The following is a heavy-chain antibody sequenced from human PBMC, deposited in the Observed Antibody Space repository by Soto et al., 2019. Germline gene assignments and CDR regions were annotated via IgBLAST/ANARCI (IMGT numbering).Heavy chain of an antibody. Sequence: QVLLVESGGGVVQPGRSLRLSCAGSGFTFSNYGLHWVRQAPGKGLDWVSFISFDGSHKYYEDSVKGRFTISRDNSNNMLYLQMDSLTTEDTAVYYCAKDGAPRYCSRSSCHPAGAYWGQGTLVTVSS. D-gene: IGHD2-15*01. CDR2: ISFDGSHK. V-gene: IGHV3-30*18. J-gene: IGHJ4*02. CDR1: GFTFSNYG. CDR3: AKDGAPRYCSRSSCHPAGAY.